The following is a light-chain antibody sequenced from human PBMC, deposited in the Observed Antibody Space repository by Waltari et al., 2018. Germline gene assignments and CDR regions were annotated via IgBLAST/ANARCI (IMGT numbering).Light chain of an antibody. CDR2: WAS. CDR3: QQYYNTPLT. CDR1: ESVLYSRNNKDH. J-gene: IGKJ4*01. V-gene: IGKV4-1*01. Sequence: DIVMTQSPESLAVSLGERATINCKSSESVLYSRNNKDHLAWYQQKPGQRPKLLIYWASTRESGVPDRFSGSGSETEFTLTINSLQAEDLAVYYCQQYYNTPLTFGGGTKVEIK.